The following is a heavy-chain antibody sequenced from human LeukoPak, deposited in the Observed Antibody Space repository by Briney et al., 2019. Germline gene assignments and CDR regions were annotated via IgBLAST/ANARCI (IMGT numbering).Heavy chain of an antibody. V-gene: IGHV4-59*08. CDR3: ARRGPCTNGVCCEWCDYCYYMDV. J-gene: IGHJ6*03. D-gene: IGHD2-8*01. CDR1: GGSISSYY. CDR2: IYYSGST. Sequence: SETLSLTCTVSGGSISSYYWSWIRQPPGKGLEWIGYIYYSGSTNYNPSLKSRVTISVDTSKNQFSLKLSSVTAADTAVYYCARRGPCTNGVCCEWCDYCYYMDVWGKGTTVTVSS.